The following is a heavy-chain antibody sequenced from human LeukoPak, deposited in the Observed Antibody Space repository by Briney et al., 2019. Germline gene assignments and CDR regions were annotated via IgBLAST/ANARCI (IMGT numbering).Heavy chain of an antibody. Sequence: SETLSLTCAVYGGSFSGYYWSWIRQPPGKGLEWIGEINHSGSTNYNPSLKSRVTISVDTSKNQFSLKLSSVTAADTAVYYCASGTRSNDAFDIWGQGTMVTVSS. CDR3: ASGTRSNDAFDI. V-gene: IGHV4-34*01. J-gene: IGHJ3*02. CDR2: INHSGST. CDR1: GGSFSGYY. D-gene: IGHD1-1*01.